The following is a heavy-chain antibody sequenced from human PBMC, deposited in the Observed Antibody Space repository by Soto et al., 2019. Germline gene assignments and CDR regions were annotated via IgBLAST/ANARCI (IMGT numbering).Heavy chain of an antibody. V-gene: IGHV3-23*05. CDR3: VRDLNYKFFFDL. CDR1: GFTFSTYA. D-gene: IGHD3-10*01. Sequence: EGQVVESGGDLVQPGASLTISCAASGFTFSTYAMSWVRQAPGKGLEWVSGIHKTGTITFYADSVKGRFTISRDTSKNTLYLHMRSLRDGDTAVYYCVRDLNYKFFFDLWGQGTLVTVSS. J-gene: IGHJ4*02. CDR2: IHKTGTIT.